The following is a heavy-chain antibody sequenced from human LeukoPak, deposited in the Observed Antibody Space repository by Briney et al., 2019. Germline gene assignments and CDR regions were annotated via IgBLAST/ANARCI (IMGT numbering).Heavy chain of an antibody. V-gene: IGHV4-59*01. CDR1: GGSNSSYY. CDR2: IHHSGST. CDR3: ARATSWDYDFWSGGGWFVP. D-gene: IGHD3-3*01. Sequence: SETLSLTCTVSGGSNSSYYWNWIRQPPGKGLEWIGYIHHSGSTKYNPSLKSRVTISLDTSKNQFSLKLSSVTAADTAVYYCARATSWDYDFWSGGGWFVPWGQGTLVTVSS. J-gene: IGHJ5*02.